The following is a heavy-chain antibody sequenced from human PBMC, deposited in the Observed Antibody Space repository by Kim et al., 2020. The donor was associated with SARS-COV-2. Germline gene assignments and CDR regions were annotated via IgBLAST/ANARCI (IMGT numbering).Heavy chain of an antibody. Sequence: GGSLRLSCAASGFTFSSYGMHWVRQAPGKGLEWVAVISYDGSNKYYADSVKGRFTISRDNSKNTLYLQMNSLRAEDTAVYYCAKNTVTTHGMDVWGQGTTVTVSS. V-gene: IGHV3-30*18. CDR1: GFTFSSYG. J-gene: IGHJ6*02. CDR3: AKNTVTTHGMDV. CDR2: ISYDGSNK. D-gene: IGHD4-17*01.